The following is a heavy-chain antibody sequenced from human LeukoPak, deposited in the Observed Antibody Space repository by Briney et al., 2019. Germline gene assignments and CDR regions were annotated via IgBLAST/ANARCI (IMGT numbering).Heavy chain of an antibody. CDR1: GFTFSSYG. Sequence: GGSLRLSCAASGFTFSSYGMHWVRQAPGKGLEWVAVISYDGSNKYYADSVKGRFTISRDNSKNTLYLQMNSLRAEDTAVYYCAKVGGDSRGAFDIWGQGTMVTVSS. J-gene: IGHJ3*02. CDR3: AKVGGDSRGAFDI. CDR2: ISYDGSNK. D-gene: IGHD3-16*01. V-gene: IGHV3-30*18.